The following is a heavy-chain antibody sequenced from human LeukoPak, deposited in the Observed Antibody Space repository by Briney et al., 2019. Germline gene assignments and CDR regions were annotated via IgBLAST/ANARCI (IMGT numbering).Heavy chain of an antibody. CDR3: ARVLRVAPYYFDY. CDR1: GYTFTSYG. D-gene: IGHD3-10*01. J-gene: IGHJ4*02. CDR2: ISDYNGNT. Sequence: GASVKVSCKASGYTFTSYGISWVRQAPGQGLEWMGWISDYNGNTNYPQKFQGRVIMTTDTSTSAAYMEVRSLRSDDTAVYYCARVLRVAPYYFDYWGQGTLVTVSS. V-gene: IGHV1-18*01.